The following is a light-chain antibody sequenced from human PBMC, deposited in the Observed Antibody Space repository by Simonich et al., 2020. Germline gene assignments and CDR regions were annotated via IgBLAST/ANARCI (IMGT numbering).Light chain of an antibody. J-gene: IGLJ3*02. V-gene: IGLV2-14*03. CDR3: SSYASSSTWV. Sequence: QSALTQPASVSGSPGQSITISCTGTSSDVGGYKYVSWYQQHPGKSPKLMIYDVSNRPAGVSNRCSGSKSGNTASLTISGLQAEDEADYYCSSYASSSTWVFGGGTTLTVL. CDR2: DVS. CDR1: SSDVGGYKY.